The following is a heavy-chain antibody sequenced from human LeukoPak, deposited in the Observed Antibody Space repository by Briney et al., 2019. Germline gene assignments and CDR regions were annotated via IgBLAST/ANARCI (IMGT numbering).Heavy chain of an antibody. Sequence: PGGSLRLSCAASGFTFSSYAMSWVRQAPGKGLEWVSAISGSGGSTYYADSVKGRFTISRDNSKNTLYLQMNSLSAEDTAVYYCAKGGYDFWSGPSPFDYWGQGTLVTVSS. CDR2: ISGSGGST. CDR1: GFTFSSYA. D-gene: IGHD3-3*01. CDR3: AKGGYDFWSGPSPFDY. V-gene: IGHV3-23*01. J-gene: IGHJ4*02.